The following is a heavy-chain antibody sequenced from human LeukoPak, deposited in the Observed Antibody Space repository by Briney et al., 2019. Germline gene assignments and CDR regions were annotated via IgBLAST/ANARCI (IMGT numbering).Heavy chain of an antibody. D-gene: IGHD6-6*01. V-gene: IGHV3-21*01. Sequence: PGGSLRLSRAASGFTFSSYSMNWVRQAPGKGLEWVSSISSSSSYIYYADSVKGRFTISRDNAKNSLYLQMNSLRAEDTAVYYCARQYSSSSPFDYWGQGTLVTVSS. CDR2: ISSSSSYI. CDR3: ARQYSSSSPFDY. J-gene: IGHJ4*02. CDR1: GFTFSSYS.